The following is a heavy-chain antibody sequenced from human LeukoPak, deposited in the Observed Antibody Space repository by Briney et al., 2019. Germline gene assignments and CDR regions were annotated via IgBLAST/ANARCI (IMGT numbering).Heavy chain of an antibody. CDR3: ARLLGYCSTTTCYGRFDP. V-gene: IGHV4-59*01. CDR1: GGSISSDY. CDR2: IFYSGST. Sequence: SETLSLTCTVSGGSISSDYWSWIRQPPGKGREWIGIIFYSGSTKYNPSLKSRVTISVDTSKNQFSLKLSSVTAADTAMYYCARLLGYCSTTTCYGRFDPWGQGTLVTVPS. J-gene: IGHJ5*02. D-gene: IGHD2-2*01.